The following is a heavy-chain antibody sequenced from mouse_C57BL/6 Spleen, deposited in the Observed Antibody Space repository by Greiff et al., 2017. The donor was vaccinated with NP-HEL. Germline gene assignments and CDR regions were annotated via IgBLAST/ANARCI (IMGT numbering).Heavy chain of an antibody. CDR3: ERGGLAWFAD. J-gene: IGHJ3*01. Sequence: VQLQQPGAELVKPGASVKLSCKASGYTFTSYWMQWVKQRPGQGLEWIGEIDPSDSYTNYNQKFKGKATLTVDTSSSTAYLQLSSLTSEDSAVYYCERGGLAWFADWGKGTLVTVSA. CDR1: GYTFTSYW. V-gene: IGHV1-50*01. CDR2: IDPSDSYT. D-gene: IGHD6-1*01.